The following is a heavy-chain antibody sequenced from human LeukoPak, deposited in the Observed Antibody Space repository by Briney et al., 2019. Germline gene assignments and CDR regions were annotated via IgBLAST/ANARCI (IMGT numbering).Heavy chain of an antibody. CDR3: ARDSSSSGPAFDY. V-gene: IGHV4-31*03. CDR1: GGSISSGGYS. Sequence: SETLSLTCTVSGGSISSGGYSWSWICQHPGKGLERIGYIYYSGSTYYNPSLKSRVTISVDTSKNQFSLKLSSVTAADTAVYYCARDSSSSGPAFDYWGQGTLVTVSS. D-gene: IGHD6-6*01. J-gene: IGHJ4*02. CDR2: IYYSGST.